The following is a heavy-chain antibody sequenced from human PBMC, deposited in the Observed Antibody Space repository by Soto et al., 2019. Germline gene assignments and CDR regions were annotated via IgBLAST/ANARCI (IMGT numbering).Heavy chain of an antibody. Sequence: QLHMQESGPGPVKPSETLSLTCTVSVDSISSSGYYWAWIRQPPGKGLEWIGNIDYSGSTYYNPSLKSRVAFSVDTSKNQFSLKVTSVAAADTAVYYCSRHVYVNGFRYYFDPWGQGTLVTVSS. CDR2: IDYSGST. D-gene: IGHD3-16*01. V-gene: IGHV4-39*01. J-gene: IGHJ4*02. CDR1: VDSISSSGYY. CDR3: SRHVYVNGFRYYFDP.